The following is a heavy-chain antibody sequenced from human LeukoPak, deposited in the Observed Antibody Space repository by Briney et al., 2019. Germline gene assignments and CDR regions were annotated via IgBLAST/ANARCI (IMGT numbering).Heavy chain of an antibody. J-gene: IGHJ6*03. CDR1: GGSISSYY. CDR2: IYYSGST. V-gene: IGHV4-59*01. D-gene: IGHD6-19*01. CDR3: ARYGQVAGSYYYYYYMDV. Sequence: SETLSLTCTVSGGSISSYYWSWIRQPPGKGLEWIGYIYYSGSTNYNPSLKSRVTISVDTSKNQFSLKLSSVTAADTAVYYCARYGQVAGSYYYYYYMDVWGKGTTVTISS.